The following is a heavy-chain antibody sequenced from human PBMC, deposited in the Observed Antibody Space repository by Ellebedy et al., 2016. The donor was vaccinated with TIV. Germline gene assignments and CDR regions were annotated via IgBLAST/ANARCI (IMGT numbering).Heavy chain of an antibody. CDR1: GFIVSPCF. Sequence: GESLKISCAASGFIVSPCFMSWVRQAPGKGLEWVSIIYTDGGTNYTDSVRDRFTISRDDSGNTLYLQMNGLRAEDTAVYYCARDPGGGGDYGDNWFDPWGQGTLVTVSS. D-gene: IGHD3-16*01. J-gene: IGHJ5*02. CDR3: ARDPGGGGDYGDNWFDP. V-gene: IGHV3-66*01. CDR2: IYTDGGT.